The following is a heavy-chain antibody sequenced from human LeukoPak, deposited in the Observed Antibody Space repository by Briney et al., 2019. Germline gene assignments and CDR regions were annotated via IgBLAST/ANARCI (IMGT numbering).Heavy chain of an antibody. CDR2: ISSSSSTI. D-gene: IGHD1-26*01. V-gene: IGHV3-48*01. Sequence: PGGSLRLSCAASGFTFSSYSMNWVRQAPGKGLEWVSYISSSSSTIYYADSVKGRFTISRDNAKNSLYLQMNSLRAEDTAVYYCARDDSGSYLPSALWGQGTLVTVSS. CDR3: ARDDSGSYLPSAL. CDR1: GFTFSSYS. J-gene: IGHJ4*02.